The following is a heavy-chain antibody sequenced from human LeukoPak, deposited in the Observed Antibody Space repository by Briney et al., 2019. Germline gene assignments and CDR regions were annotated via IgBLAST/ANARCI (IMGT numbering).Heavy chain of an antibody. V-gene: IGHV3-30*04. J-gene: IGHJ4*02. CDR3: ARSAGYCSSTSCYYYDY. CDR2: ISYDGSNK. CDR1: GFTFSSYA. Sequence: PGGSLRLSCAASGFTFSSYAMHGVRQAPGKGLEWVAVISYDGSNKYYADSVKGRFTISRDNSKNTLYLQMNSLRAEDTAVYYCARSAGYCSSTSCYYYDYWGQGTLGTVSS. D-gene: IGHD2-2*01.